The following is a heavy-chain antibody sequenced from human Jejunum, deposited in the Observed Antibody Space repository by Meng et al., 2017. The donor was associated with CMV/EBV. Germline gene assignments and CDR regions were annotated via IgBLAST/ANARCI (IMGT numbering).Heavy chain of an antibody. J-gene: IGHJ4*02. Sequence: QVQLVKSGAEVKKPGASVKVSCKASGYTFTSYDINWVRQGTGQGLEWMGWMNPNRGTTGYAQKFQGRVTMTRNISKSTAYMDLSSLRSEDTAVYYCATGVADFKYWGQGTLVTVSS. CDR2: MNPNRGTT. CDR1: GYTFTSYD. V-gene: IGHV1-8*01. D-gene: IGHD6-19*01. CDR3: ATGVADFKY.